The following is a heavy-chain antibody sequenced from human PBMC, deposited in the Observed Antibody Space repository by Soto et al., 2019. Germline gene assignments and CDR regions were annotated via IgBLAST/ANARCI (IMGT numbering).Heavy chain of an antibody. CDR2: SSNSGTYT. CDR3: ARSGDNYNVLDY. Sequence: PVGSLRLSCAASGFTVSYYYMSWIRQAPGKGLEWLSYSSNSGTYTRYADSVKGRFSISRDNAKNSLYMQINSMRGEDSATYYCARSGDNYNVLDYWGQGT. CDR1: GFTVSYYY. V-gene: IGHV3-11*06. J-gene: IGHJ4*02. D-gene: IGHD3-10*02.